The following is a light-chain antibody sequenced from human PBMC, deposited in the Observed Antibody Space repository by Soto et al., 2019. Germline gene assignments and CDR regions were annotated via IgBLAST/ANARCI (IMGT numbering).Light chain of an antibody. V-gene: IGLV2-14*01. CDR1: SSDVGAHDF. J-gene: IGLJ2*01. CDR2: DVS. Sequence: QSALTQPASVSGSPGQSITISCTGTSSDVGAHDFVSWYQHHPGKAPKLMFYDVSHRPSGVSIRFSGSKSGNTASLTISGLQAEDEADYYCSSYTSSSTPSVVFGGGTKVTVL. CDR3: SSYTSSSTPSVV.